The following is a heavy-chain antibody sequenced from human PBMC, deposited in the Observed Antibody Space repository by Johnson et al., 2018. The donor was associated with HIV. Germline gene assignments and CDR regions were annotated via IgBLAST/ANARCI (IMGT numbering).Heavy chain of an antibody. J-gene: IGHJ3*01. D-gene: IGHD6-13*01. CDR1: GFTVSSNY. CDR3: ARDDTGYSSSFDAFDV. CDR2: IKQDGSEK. V-gene: IGHV3-7*03. Sequence: VQLVESGGGLVQPGGSLRLSCAASGFTVSSNYMSWVRQAPGKGLEWVANIKQDGSEKYYVDSMKGRFTISRDNAKNSLYLQMNSLRAEDTAVYYCARDDTGYSSSFDAFDVWGQGTMVTVSS.